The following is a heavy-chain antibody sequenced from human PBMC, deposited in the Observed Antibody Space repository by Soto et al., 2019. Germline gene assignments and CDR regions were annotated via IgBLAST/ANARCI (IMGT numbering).Heavy chain of an antibody. D-gene: IGHD6-13*01. CDR1: GGSISSYY. V-gene: IGHV4-59*08. Sequence: SETLALTCTVAGGSISSYYWGWIRQPPGKGLEWIGYIYYSGSTNYNPSLKSRVTISVDTTKNQFSLKLSFVTASDPAVYYCARQGYSSSWYVDYFDYWGQGTLVTVSS. J-gene: IGHJ4*02. CDR2: IYYSGST. CDR3: ARQGYSSSWYVDYFDY.